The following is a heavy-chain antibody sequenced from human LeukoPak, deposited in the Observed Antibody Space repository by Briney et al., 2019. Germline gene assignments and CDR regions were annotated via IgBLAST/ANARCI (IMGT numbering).Heavy chain of an antibody. D-gene: IGHD6-13*01. Sequence: ASLKGSCKASGYTFTSYAMNWVRQAPGQGLEWRGWINTNTGNPTYAQGFTGRFVFSLDTSVSTAYLQISSLKAEDTAVYYCARAGYSSSWTAAYYYMDVWGKGTTVTVSS. CDR1: GYTFTSYA. CDR3: ARAGYSSSWTAAYYYMDV. CDR2: INTNTGNP. V-gene: IGHV7-4-1*02. J-gene: IGHJ6*03.